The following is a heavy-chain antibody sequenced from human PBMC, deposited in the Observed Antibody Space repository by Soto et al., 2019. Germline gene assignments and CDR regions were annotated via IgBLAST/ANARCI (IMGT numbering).Heavy chain of an antibody. CDR1: GGTFSSYA. D-gene: IGHD6-19*01. CDR3: GRAGSEHWLVLHYYYYYGMAV. Sequence: QVQLLQSGAEVKKPGSSVKVSCKASGGTFSSYAISWVRQAPGQGLEWMGGIIPIFGTANYAQQFQGRVTITADESKSTVHVELSSMRSEDTAVYYCGRAGSEHWLVLHYYYYYGMAVWVDGGTV. J-gene: IGHJ6*02. CDR2: IIPIFGTA. V-gene: IGHV1-69*01.